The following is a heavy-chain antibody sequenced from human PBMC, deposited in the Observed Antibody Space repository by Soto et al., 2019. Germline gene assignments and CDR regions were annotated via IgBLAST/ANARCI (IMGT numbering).Heavy chain of an antibody. J-gene: IGHJ4*02. CDR3: ARSMVAAYFDS. V-gene: IGHV4-59*08. CDR2: IYYSGST. D-gene: IGHD6-25*01. Sequence: SETLSLTCTVSGGSISSYYWSWIRQPPGRGLEWIGYIYYSGSTNYNPSLKSRVTISVDTSKNTLHLQMNSLRAEDTAVYYCARSMVAAYFDSWGQGTLVTVSS. CDR1: GGSISSYY.